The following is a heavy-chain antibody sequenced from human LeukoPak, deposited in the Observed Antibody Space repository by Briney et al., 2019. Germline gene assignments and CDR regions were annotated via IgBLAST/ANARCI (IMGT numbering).Heavy chain of an antibody. CDR1: GFTFSSYE. V-gene: IGHV3-48*03. CDR2: ISSSAGTT. D-gene: IGHD5-18*01. CDR3: ARQQLQLWYD. Sequence: PGGSLRLSCAASGFTFSSYEMNWVRQAPGKGLEWFSYISSSAGTTYYADSVKGRFTISRDNAKNSLYLQMNSLRAEDTAVYYCARQQLQLWYDWGQGILVTVSS. J-gene: IGHJ4*02.